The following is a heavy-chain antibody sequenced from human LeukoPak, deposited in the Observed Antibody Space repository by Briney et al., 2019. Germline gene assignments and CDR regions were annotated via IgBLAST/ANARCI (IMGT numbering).Heavy chain of an antibody. Sequence: PGRSLRLSCAASGFTFDDYAMHWVRQAPGKGLEWVSGISWNSGSIGYADSVKGRFTISRDNAKNSLYLQMNSLRAEDTALYYCAKDIGSSSGDYWGQGTLVTVSS. CDR1: GFTFDDYA. J-gene: IGHJ4*02. CDR3: AKDIGSSSGDY. CDR2: ISWNSGSI. V-gene: IGHV3-9*01. D-gene: IGHD6-6*01.